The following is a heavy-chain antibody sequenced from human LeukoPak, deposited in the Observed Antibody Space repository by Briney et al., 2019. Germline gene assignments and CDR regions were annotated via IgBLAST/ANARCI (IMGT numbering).Heavy chain of an antibody. D-gene: IGHD5-12*01. CDR1: GYTFTSYD. CDR2: MNPNSGNT. J-gene: IGHJ4*02. V-gene: IGHV1-8*01. Sequence: APVKVSCKASGYTFTSYDINWVRQATGQGLEWMGWMNPNSGNTGYAQKFQGRVTMTRNTPISTAYMELSSLRSEDTAVYYCARAAGQYSGYRWGFDDYWGQGTLVTVSS. CDR3: ARAAGQYSGYRWGFDDY.